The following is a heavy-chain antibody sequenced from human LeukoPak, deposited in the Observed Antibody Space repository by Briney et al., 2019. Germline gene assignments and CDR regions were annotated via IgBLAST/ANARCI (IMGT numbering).Heavy chain of an antibody. J-gene: IGHJ4*02. CDR3: ARRAAALGAFDY. D-gene: IGHD6-13*01. CDR2: ISSSSSYI. Sequence: GGSLRLSCAASGFTFSSYSMNWVRQAPGKGLEWVSFISSSSSYIYYADSVKGRFTISRDNAKNTLYLQMNSLRAEDTSVYYCARRAAALGAFDYWGQGTLVTVSS. V-gene: IGHV3-21*01. CDR1: GFTFSSYS.